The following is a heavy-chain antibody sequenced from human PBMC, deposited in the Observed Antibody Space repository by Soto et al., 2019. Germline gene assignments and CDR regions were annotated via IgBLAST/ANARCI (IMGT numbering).Heavy chain of an antibody. J-gene: IGHJ3*02. CDR3: ARGSGGSSWDAFDI. V-gene: IGHV4-59*01. CDR1: GGSISSYY. Sequence: SETLSLTCTVSGGSISSYYWSWIRQPPGKGLEWIGYIYYSGSTNYNPSLKSRVTISVDTSKNQFTLKLSSVTAADTAVYYCARGSGGSSWDAFDIWGQGTMVTVSS. CDR2: IYYSGST. D-gene: IGHD2-15*01.